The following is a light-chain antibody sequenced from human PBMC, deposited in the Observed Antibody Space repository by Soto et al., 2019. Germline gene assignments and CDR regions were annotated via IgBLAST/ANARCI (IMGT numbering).Light chain of an antibody. CDR2: RAS. V-gene: IGKV3-15*01. Sequence: EIVMTQSPATLSVSPGERVTLHCRASQSVTSNLAWYQHKPGQSPRLLIYRASARATGVPDRFSGSGSGTEFTRTISSLQSEDFAVYYCQQYNNWRWTFGQGTKVDIK. CDR3: QQYNNWRWT. CDR1: QSVTSN. J-gene: IGKJ1*01.